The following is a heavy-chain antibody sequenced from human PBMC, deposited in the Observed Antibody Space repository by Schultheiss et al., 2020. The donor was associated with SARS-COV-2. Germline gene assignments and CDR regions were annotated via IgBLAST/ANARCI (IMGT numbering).Heavy chain of an antibody. CDR1: GGSISNFY. D-gene: IGHD6-19*01. V-gene: IGHV4-59*12. J-gene: IGHJ5*02. CDR3: ARGPPLWTRRRVPTNWFDP. Sequence: SQTLSLTCTVSGGSISNFYWSWIRQHPGKGLEWIGYIYYSGSTNYNPSLKSRVTISVDTSKNQFSLKLSSVTAADTAVYYCARGPPLWTRRRVPTNWFDPWGQGTLVTVSS. CDR2: IYYSGST.